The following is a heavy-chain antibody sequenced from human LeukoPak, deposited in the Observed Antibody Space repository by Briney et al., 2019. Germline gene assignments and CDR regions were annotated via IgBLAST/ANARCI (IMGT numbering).Heavy chain of an antibody. J-gene: IGHJ4*02. CDR1: GFTFSSYG. CDR3: AKGPSGDILTGYYQN. CDR2: ISYDGSNK. Sequence: GGSLRLSCAASGFTFSSYGMHWVRQAPGKGLEWVAVISYDGSNKYYADSVKGRFTISRDNSKNTLYLQMNSLRAEDTAVYYCAKGPSGDILTGYYQNWGQGTLVTVSS. D-gene: IGHD3-9*01. V-gene: IGHV3-30*18.